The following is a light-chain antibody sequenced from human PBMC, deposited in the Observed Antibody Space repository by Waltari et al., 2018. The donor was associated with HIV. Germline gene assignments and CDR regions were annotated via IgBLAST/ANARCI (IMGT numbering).Light chain of an antibody. CDR2: SNN. Sequence: QSVLPQPPSASGTPRQRVTISCSGCTSTIGSNTVNWYQQLPGTAPNLLIYSNNQRPSGVPDLFSGSKSGTSASLAISGLQSEDEADYYCAAWDGSLNGRVVFGGGTKLTVL. CDR1: TSTIGSNT. CDR3: AAWDGSLNGRVV. J-gene: IGLJ2*01. V-gene: IGLV1-44*01.